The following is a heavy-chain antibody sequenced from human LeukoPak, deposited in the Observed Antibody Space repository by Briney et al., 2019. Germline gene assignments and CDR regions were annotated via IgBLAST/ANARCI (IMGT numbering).Heavy chain of an antibody. CDR3: ARGQTSPPDYFDY. CDR1: GFTFSSYA. CDR2: IGSNGRTT. J-gene: IGHJ4*02. Sequence: PGGSLRLSCAASGFTFSSYALHWVRQAPGKGLEYVSAIGSNGRTTFYADFVKGRFVISRDNSKNTVYLQMASLRGEDMAVYYCARGQTSPPDYFDYWGQGTLVTVSS. V-gene: IGHV3-64*02.